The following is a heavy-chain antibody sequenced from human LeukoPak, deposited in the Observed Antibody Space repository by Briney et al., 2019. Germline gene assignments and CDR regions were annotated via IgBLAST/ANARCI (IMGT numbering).Heavy chain of an antibody. J-gene: IGHJ4*02. CDR2: INHSGST. CDR1: GGFISSYY. Sequence: SETLSLTCTVSGGFISSYYWSWIRQPPGKGLEWIGEINHSGSTNYNPSLKSRVTISVDTSKNQFSLKLSSVTAADTAVYYCARLEYYGSGSYYDKNDYWGQGTLVTVSS. V-gene: IGHV4-34*01. CDR3: ARLEYYGSGSYYDKNDY. D-gene: IGHD3-10*01.